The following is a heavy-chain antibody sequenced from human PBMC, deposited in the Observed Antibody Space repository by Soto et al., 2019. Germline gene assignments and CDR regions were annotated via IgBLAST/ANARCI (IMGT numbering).Heavy chain of an antibody. CDR2: IYWNDDK. Sequence: QITLKESGHTLVKPTQTLTLTCTFSGFSLSTSGVGVGWIRQPPGKALEWLALIYWNDDKRYSPSLKSRLTITKDTSKNQVVLTMTNMDPVDTATYYCAHRLVAFIEGEAFHIWGQGTMVTVSS. CDR3: AHRLVAFIEGEAFHI. J-gene: IGHJ3*02. V-gene: IGHV2-5*01. CDR1: GFSLSTSGVG. D-gene: IGHD2-15*01.